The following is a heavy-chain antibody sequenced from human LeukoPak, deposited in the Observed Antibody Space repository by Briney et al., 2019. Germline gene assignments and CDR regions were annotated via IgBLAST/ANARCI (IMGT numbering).Heavy chain of an antibody. Sequence: ASVKVSCKTSGYTFTDYYIHWVRQAPGQGLEWMGWINPDSGYTNYAQKFQGRVTMTRDTSINTAYMELSRLTSDDTAVYYCARGRCSSTSCYGRNWFDPWGQGTLVTVSS. CDR3: ARGRCSSTSCYGRNWFDP. CDR1: GYTFTDYY. CDR2: INPDSGYT. V-gene: IGHV1-2*02. J-gene: IGHJ5*02. D-gene: IGHD2-2*01.